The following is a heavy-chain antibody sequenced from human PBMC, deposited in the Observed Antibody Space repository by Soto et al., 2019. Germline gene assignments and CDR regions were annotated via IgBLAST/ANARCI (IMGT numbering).Heavy chain of an antibody. V-gene: IGHV4-39*01. Sequence: PSETLSLTCTVSGGSISSSSYYWGWIRQPPGKGLEWIGSIYYSGSTYYNPSLKSRVTISVDTSKNQFSLKLSSVTAADTAVYYCARMYYDFWSGYYGHYFDYWGQGTLVTVSP. CDR1: GGSISSSSYY. D-gene: IGHD3-3*01. J-gene: IGHJ4*02. CDR3: ARMYYDFWSGYYGHYFDY. CDR2: IYYSGST.